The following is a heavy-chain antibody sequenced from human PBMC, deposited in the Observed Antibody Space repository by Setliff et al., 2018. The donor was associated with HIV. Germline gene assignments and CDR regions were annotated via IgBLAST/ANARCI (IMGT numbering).Heavy chain of an antibody. V-gene: IGHV4-31*03. CDR2: MYHTGNT. CDR1: GGSITTDGYY. D-gene: IGHD2-21*02. Sequence: PSETLSLTCSVSGGSITTDGYYWSWIRHHPGKGLEWIGYMYHTGNTYYNPSLASRLVMSLDPSKNQFSLKLNSMTAADTAKYHCAGGRYFRDISDSLFDFWGQGTLVTVSS. CDR3: AGGRYFRDISDSLFDF. J-gene: IGHJ4*02.